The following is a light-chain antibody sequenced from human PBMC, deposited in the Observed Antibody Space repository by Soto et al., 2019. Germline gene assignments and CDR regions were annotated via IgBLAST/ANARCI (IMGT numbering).Light chain of an antibody. CDR3: QQYGSSPRALT. Sequence: EILLTQSPGTLSLSPGERATLSCRASQSVSSSYLAWYQQKPGQAPRLLIYGASSRATGIPDRFSGSGSGTDFTLTISRLEPEDFAVYYCQQYGSSPRALTFGGGTKVDIK. J-gene: IGKJ4*01. V-gene: IGKV3-20*01. CDR2: GAS. CDR1: QSVSSSY.